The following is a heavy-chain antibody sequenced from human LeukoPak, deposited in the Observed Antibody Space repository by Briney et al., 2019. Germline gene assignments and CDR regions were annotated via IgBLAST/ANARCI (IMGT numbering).Heavy chain of an antibody. J-gene: IGHJ6*03. CDR1: GDTFSGYY. CDR2: INPDSGVT. CDR3: AYTSVTTDYYYYMDV. Sequence: EASVKVSCKASGDTFSGYYMHWMRQAPGQGLEWVGCINPDSGVTNFAQKFQGRVTMTRDTSISTGYMELSRLRSDDTAMYYCAYTSVTTDYYYYMDVWGKGTTVTVSS. D-gene: IGHD4-17*01. V-gene: IGHV1-2*02.